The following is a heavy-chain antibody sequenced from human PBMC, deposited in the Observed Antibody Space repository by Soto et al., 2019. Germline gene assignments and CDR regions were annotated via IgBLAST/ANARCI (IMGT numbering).Heavy chain of an antibody. V-gene: IGHV3-11*01. Sequence: GGSLRLSCAASGFTFSDYYMSWIRQAPGKGLEWVSYISSSGSTIYYADSVKGRFTISRDNAKNSLYLQMNSLRAEDTAVYYCARGAVTYYYYYYMDVWGKGTTVTVSS. D-gene: IGHD6-19*01. CDR3: ARGAVTYYYYYYMDV. J-gene: IGHJ6*03. CDR1: GFTFSDYY. CDR2: ISSSGSTI.